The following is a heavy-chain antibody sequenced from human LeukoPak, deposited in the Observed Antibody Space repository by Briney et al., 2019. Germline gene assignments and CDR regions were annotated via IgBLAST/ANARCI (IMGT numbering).Heavy chain of an antibody. J-gene: IGHJ4*02. V-gene: IGHV4-34*01. CDR3: ARVASPNKFDH. D-gene: IGHD1/OR15-1a*01. CDR2: INHSGYT. CDR1: GGSLSGYY. Sequence: SETLSLTCTVYGGSLSGYYWNWIRQPPGKGLEWIGEINHSGYTNYDPPLKSRVTISLDTSKKQISLKLYSVTAADTAVYYCARVASPNKFDHWGQGTLVPVSP.